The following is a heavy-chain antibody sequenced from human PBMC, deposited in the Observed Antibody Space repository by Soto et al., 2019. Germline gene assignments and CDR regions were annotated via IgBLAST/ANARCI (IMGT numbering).Heavy chain of an antibody. J-gene: IGHJ4*02. CDR3: ASRITTFN. Sequence: EVQLLESGGTLVQPGGSLRLSCAASGFTFSTYAMSWARQAPGKGLEWVSAISGHGISTYYADSVKGRFTISRDNSKNTLFLHMNSLRAEDTAIYYCASRITTFNWGQGTLVTVSS. CDR2: ISGHGIST. V-gene: IGHV3-23*01. D-gene: IGHD1-1*01. CDR1: GFTFSTYA.